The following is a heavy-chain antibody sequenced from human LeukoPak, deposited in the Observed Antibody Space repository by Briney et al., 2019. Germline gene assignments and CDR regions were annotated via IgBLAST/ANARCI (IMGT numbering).Heavy chain of an antibody. CDR1: GFTFSSYG. CDR3: AKEFLTGYPFDY. D-gene: IGHD3-9*01. CDR2: IRYDGSNK. Sequence: SGGSLRLSCAASGFTFSSYGMHWVRQAPGKGLEWVAFIRYDGSNKYYADSVKGRFTISRDNSKNTLYLQMNSLRAEDTAVYYCAKEFLTGYPFDYWGQGTLVTVSS. J-gene: IGHJ4*02. V-gene: IGHV3-30*02.